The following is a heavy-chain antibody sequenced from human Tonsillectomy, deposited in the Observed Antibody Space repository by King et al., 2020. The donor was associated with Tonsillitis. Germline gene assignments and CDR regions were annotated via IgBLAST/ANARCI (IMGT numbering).Heavy chain of an antibody. CDR1: DPTFSTYW. V-gene: IGHV3-7*01. D-gene: IGHD7-27*01. Sequence: QLVQSGGGLVQPGGSLRLSCAASDPTFSTYWMSWIRQAPGKGLEWVANIKHDGSDTTYVDSVKGRFTVSRDNAKNSLYLEMNRLRAEDTALYYCARNPAWGALDSWGQGALVTVSS. J-gene: IGHJ4*02. CDR3: ARNPAWGALDS. CDR2: IKHDGSDT.